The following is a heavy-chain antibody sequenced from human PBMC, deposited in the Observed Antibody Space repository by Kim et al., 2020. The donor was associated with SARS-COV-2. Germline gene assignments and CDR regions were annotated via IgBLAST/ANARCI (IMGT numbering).Heavy chain of an antibody. CDR1: GFTFSNYA. Sequence: GGSLRLSCSASGFTFSNYAMHWVRRPPGKGLEYVSAITHHGGSTYYTDSVKGRFTISRDNSKNTLYLRMNSLRSEDTAVYYCVKEVDGGYGLVSGFDYWGRGVLVTVSS. CDR3: VKEVDGGYGLVSGFDY. CDR2: ITHHGGST. V-gene: IGHV3-64D*06. J-gene: IGHJ4*02. D-gene: IGHD5-18*01.